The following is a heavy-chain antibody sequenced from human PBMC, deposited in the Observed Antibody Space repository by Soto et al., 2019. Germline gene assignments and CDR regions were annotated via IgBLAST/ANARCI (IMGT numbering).Heavy chain of an antibody. D-gene: IGHD6-19*01. CDR3: ARDPGYASGWYCDY. V-gene: IGHV1-18*01. Sequence: ASVNLYRKTSGDTFTSDGSSWLRQTPGQGLEWMGWISTYNGNTNYAQNLQDRVTMTIDTSTTTAYMELRSLRSDDTAVYYCARDPGYASGWYCDYWGQGTLVTVSS. CDR1: GDTFTSDG. J-gene: IGHJ4*02. CDR2: ISTYNGNT.